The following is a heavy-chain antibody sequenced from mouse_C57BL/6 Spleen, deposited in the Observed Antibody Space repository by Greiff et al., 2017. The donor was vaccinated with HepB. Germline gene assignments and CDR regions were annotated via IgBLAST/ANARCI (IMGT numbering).Heavy chain of an antibody. Sequence: EVQVVESGGGLVQPGGSMKLSCAASGFTFSDAWMDWVRQSPEKGLEWVAEIRNKANNHATYYAESVKGRFTISRDDSKSSVYLQMNSLRAEDTGTYYCTRPLTSHFDAWGKSTTLTGAS. V-gene: IGHV6-6*01. CDR2: IRNKANNHAT. J-gene: IGHJ2*01. D-gene: IGHD5-1*01. CDR1: GFTFSDAW. CDR3: TRPLTSHFDA.